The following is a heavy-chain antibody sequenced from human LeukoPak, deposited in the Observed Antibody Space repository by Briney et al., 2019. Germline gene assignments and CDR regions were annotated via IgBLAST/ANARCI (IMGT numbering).Heavy chain of an antibody. J-gene: IGHJ6*02. CDR1: GGSFNSGSYF. V-gene: IGHV4-61*01. Sequence: SETLSLTCTVSGGSFNSGSYFRSWIRQPPGKGLEWIGYIQNSARTNYNPSLESRVTISVDSSKDQFSLRLSSVTAADTAVYYCATDYSNFYGMDVWGQGTTVTVSS. CDR2: IQNSART. CDR3: ATDYSNFYGMDV. D-gene: IGHD4-11*01.